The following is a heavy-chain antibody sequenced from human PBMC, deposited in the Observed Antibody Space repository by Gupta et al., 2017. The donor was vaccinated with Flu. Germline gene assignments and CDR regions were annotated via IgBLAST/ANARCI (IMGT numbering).Heavy chain of an antibody. CDR3: ERSQLVLGVEGTGTQLES. CDR1: GGTFSHSP. Sequence: HVHLVQSGAEVKKPGSSVNLSCKTSGGTFSHSPITWVRQAPGQGLEGMAKIIHVNNSPKEAQKFQGKIKISEDIANKKGVMELSRRRSEDKGVYYCERSQLVLGVEGTGTQLESWGQGTLVTVXS. J-gene: IGHJ5*02. V-gene: IGHV1-69*04. CDR2: IIHVNNSP. D-gene: IGHD3-16*01.